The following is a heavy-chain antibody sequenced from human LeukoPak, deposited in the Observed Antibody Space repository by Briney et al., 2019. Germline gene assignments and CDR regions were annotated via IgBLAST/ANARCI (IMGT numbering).Heavy chain of an antibody. Sequence: SETLSLTCAVYGGSFSGYYWSWIRQPPGKGLEWIGYIYYSGSTNYNPSLKSRVTISVDTSKNQFSLKLSSVTAADTAVYYCARHDYELLFDYWGQGTLVTVSS. V-gene: IGHV4-59*08. J-gene: IGHJ4*02. CDR2: IYYSGST. CDR1: GGSFSGYY. CDR3: ARHDYELLFDY. D-gene: IGHD4-17*01.